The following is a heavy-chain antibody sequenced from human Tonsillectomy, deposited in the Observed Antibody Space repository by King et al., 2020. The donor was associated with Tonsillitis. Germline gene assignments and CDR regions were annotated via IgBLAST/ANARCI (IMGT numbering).Heavy chain of an antibody. V-gene: IGHV4-30-2*01. Sequence: QLQESGSGLVKPSQTLSLTCAVSGGSISSGSYSWSWIRQPPGKGLEWIGYIYHSGSTYYNPSLKSRVTISVDRSKNQFSLKLNSVTAADTAVYYCARVKYYDFWSGYYIDYWGQGTLVTVSS. CDR2: IYHSGST. CDR1: GGSISSGSYS. J-gene: IGHJ4*02. CDR3: ARVKYYDFWSGYYIDY. D-gene: IGHD3-3*01.